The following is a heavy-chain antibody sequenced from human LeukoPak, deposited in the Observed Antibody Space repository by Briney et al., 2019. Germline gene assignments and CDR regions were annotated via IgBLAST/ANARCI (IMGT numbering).Heavy chain of an antibody. CDR3: ARDRAAAGTRTPFDY. V-gene: IGHV3-33*01. D-gene: IGHD6-13*01. Sequence: GRSLRLSCAASGFTFSSYGMHWVRQAPGKGLEWVAVIWYDGSNKYYADSVKGRFTISRDNSKNTLYLQMNSLRAEDTAVYYCARDRAAAGTRTPFDYWGQGTLFSASS. CDR1: GFTFSSYG. CDR2: IWYDGSNK. J-gene: IGHJ4*02.